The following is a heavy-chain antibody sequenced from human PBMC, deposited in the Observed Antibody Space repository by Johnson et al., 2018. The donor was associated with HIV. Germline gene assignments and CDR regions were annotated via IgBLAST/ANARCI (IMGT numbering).Heavy chain of an antibody. V-gene: IGHV3-33*06. CDR1: GFTFSSYG. CDR3: AKGRWEATTYDDAFDI. CDR2: IWYDGSNK. Sequence: QVQLVESGGGLVQPGGSLRLSCAASGFTFSSYGMHWVRQAPGKGLEWVAVIWYDGSNKYYADSVKGRFTVSRDNSKNTLYLQMNSLRAEDTAVYFCAKGRWEATTYDDAFDIWGQGTMVTVSS. J-gene: IGHJ3*02. D-gene: IGHD1-26*01.